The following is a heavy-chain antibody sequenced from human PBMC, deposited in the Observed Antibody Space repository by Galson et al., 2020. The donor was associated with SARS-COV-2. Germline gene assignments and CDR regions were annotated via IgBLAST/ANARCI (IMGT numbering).Heavy chain of an antibody. CDR2: ISYDGSNK. D-gene: IGHD3-9*01. Sequence: QLGESLKISCAASGFTFSSYGMHWVRQAPVKGLEWVAVISYDGSNKYYADSVKGRFTISRDNSKNTLYLQMNSLRAEDTAVYYCAKALRYFDWLLLRDPMEYDYYGMDVWGQGTTVTVAS. J-gene: IGHJ6*02. CDR1: GFTFSSYG. CDR3: AKALRYFDWLLLRDPMEYDYYGMDV. V-gene: IGHV3-30*18.